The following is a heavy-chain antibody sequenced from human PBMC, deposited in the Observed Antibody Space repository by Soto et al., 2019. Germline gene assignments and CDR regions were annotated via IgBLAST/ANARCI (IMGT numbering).Heavy chain of an antibody. V-gene: IGHV3-23*01. CDR3: ASRCCSSSSCSYFHY. J-gene: IGHJ4*02. Sequence: GGSLRLSCAASGFTFSSNAMTWVRQAPGKGLEWVSAMTGSTGSTFYADSVKGRFTISRDNSKNTLYLQMGSLRAEDIGIYYCASRCCSSSSCSYFHYWGQGTLVTVSS. CDR2: MTGSTGST. CDR1: GFTFSSNA. D-gene: IGHD2-2*01.